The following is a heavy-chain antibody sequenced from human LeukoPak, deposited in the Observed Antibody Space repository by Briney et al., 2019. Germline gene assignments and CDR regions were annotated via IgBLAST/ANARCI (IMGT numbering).Heavy chain of an antibody. D-gene: IGHD3-3*01. J-gene: IGHJ4*02. V-gene: IGHV3-7*01. CDR3: ARDSSYYDFWSGYFSG. CDR2: IKQDGSEK. Sequence: GGSLRLSCAASGFTFSSYAMSWVRQAPGKGLEWVANIKQDGSEKYYVDSVEGRFTISRDNAKNSLYLQMNSLRAEDTAVYYCARDSSYYDFWSGYFSGWGQGTLVTVSS. CDR1: GFTFSSYA.